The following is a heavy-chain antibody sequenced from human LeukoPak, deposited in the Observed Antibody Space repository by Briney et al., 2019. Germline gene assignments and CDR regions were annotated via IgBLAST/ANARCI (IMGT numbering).Heavy chain of an antibody. J-gene: IGHJ4*02. CDR1: GFTVSSNY. CDR3: ARDPRYSSGRPN. V-gene: IGHV3-66*01. Sequence: GGSLRLSCAASGFTVSSNYMSWVRQAPGKGLEWVSVIYSGGSTYYADSVKGRFTISRDNSKNTLYLQMNSLTAEDTAVYYCARDPRYSSGRPNWGQGTLVTVSS. D-gene: IGHD6-25*01. CDR2: IYSGGST.